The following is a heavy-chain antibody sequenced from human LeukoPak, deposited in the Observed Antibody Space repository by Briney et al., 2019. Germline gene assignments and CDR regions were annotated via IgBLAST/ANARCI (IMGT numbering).Heavy chain of an antibody. CDR1: AYTFTGYY. CDR2: INPSTGGT. V-gene: IGHV1-2*02. Sequence: ASVKVSCKASAYTFTGYYMHWVRQAPGQGLEWMGWINPSTGGTNYAQKFQGRVTMTRDTSINTAYMELSRLRSDDTAVYYCARYVDYYDSSGYTALDYRGQGTLVTVSS. D-gene: IGHD3-22*01. CDR3: ARYVDYYDSSGYTALDY. J-gene: IGHJ4*02.